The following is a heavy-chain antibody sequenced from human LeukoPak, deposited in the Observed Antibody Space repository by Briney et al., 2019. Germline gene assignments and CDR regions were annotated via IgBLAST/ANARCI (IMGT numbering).Heavy chain of an antibody. Sequence: GGSLRLSCAASGFTFNNYWMNWVRQTPGKGLEWVANIKQDGSEKYYVDSVKGRFTISRDNAKNSLYLQMNSLRAEDTAVYYCARDLRKAAFDIWGQGTMVTVSS. D-gene: IGHD3-3*01. CDR2: IKQDGSEK. CDR1: GFTFNNYW. CDR3: ARDLRKAAFDI. V-gene: IGHV3-7*01. J-gene: IGHJ3*02.